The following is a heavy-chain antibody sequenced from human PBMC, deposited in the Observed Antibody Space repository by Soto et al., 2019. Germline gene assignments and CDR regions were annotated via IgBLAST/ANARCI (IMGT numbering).Heavy chain of an antibody. Sequence: EVQLVESGGDLVQPGGSLRLSCAASGFTFSSHSMNWVRQAPGKGLEWVSYISSSSSTIYYADSVKGRFTISRDNAKNSLSLQMNSLRAEDTAVYYCARDNPSGYGDCWGQGTLVTVAS. V-gene: IGHV3-48*01. J-gene: IGHJ4*02. CDR3: ARDNPSGYGDC. CDR2: ISSSSSTI. CDR1: GFTFSSHS. D-gene: IGHD5-12*01.